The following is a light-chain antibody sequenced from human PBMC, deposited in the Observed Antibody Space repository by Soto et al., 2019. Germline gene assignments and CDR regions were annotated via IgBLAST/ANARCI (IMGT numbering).Light chain of an antibody. Sequence: QSVLTQPASVSGSPGQSITISCTGTSSDVGGYKYVSWYQQHPGKVPKLMIYEVSNRPSGVSNRFSGSKSGNTASLTISGLQAEDEADYYCSSYTSGSTVVFGGGTKLTVL. CDR3: SSYTSGSTVV. CDR1: SSDVGGYKY. V-gene: IGLV2-14*01. J-gene: IGLJ2*01. CDR2: EVS.